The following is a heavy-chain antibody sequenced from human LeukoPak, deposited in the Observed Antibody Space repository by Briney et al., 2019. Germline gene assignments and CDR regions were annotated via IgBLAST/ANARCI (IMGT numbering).Heavy chain of an antibody. D-gene: IGHD4-17*01. CDR1: GFIFSTYG. CDR3: AKAATVTSLDWYFDL. CDR2: ISYDGINK. Sequence: PGRSLRLSCAASGFIFSTYGTRWVRQAPGKGLEWVAVISYDGINKYYADSVKGRFTISSDNSKNTLYLQMNSLRAEDTAVYYCAKAATVTSLDWYFDLWGRGTLVTVSS. V-gene: IGHV3-30*18. J-gene: IGHJ2*01.